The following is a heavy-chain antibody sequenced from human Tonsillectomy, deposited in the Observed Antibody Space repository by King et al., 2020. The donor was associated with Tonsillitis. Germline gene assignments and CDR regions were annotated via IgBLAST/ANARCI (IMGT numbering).Heavy chain of an antibody. J-gene: IGHJ2*01. V-gene: IGHV4-34*01. Sequence: VQLQQWGAGLLKPSETLSLPCAVFGGSFSGYYWSWLRQPPGKGLEWIGEINHSGSTNYNPSLKSRVTISVDTSKNQLSLNLSSVTAADTAVYYCARVLVGAYSYGFRSWYFDLWGRGTLVTVSS. CDR1: GGSFSGYY. CDR2: INHSGST. CDR3: ARVLVGAYSYGFRSWYFDL. D-gene: IGHD5-18*01.